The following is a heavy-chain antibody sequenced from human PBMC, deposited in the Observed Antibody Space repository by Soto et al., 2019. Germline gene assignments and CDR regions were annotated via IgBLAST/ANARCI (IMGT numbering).Heavy chain of an antibody. CDR1: GFSISGDH. J-gene: IGHJ3*02. CDR2: VSSSGST. CDR3: ASGFYDSRGYSEAFDI. D-gene: IGHD3-22*01. Sequence: SETQSLTCPFSGFSISGDHWNWIRQPPGKGLEWIAYVSSSGSTKYNPSLKSRVTISIDTTKNQFSLRLSSVTAADTAVYYCASGFYDSRGYSEAFDIWGQGTKVTVSS. V-gene: IGHV4-59*01.